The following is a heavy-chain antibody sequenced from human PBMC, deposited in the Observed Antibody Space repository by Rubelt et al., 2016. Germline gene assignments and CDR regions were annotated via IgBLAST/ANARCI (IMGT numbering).Heavy chain of an antibody. CDR2: ISFDGSDK. Sequence: VKLVESGGGLVQPGGSLRLSCAAAGFTFTKSAMHWVRQAPGKGPEWLAVISFDGSDKYYADSVKGRFTISRDTSKNTLYLQMNSLRAEDTAGYYCARDENCGGDCYGYWGQGTLVTVSS. D-gene: IGHD2-21*01. CDR3: ARDENCGGDCYGY. V-gene: IGHV3-30*04. J-gene: IGHJ4*02. CDR1: GFTFTKSA.